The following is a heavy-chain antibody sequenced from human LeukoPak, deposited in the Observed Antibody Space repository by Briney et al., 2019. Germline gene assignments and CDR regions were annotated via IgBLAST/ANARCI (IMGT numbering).Heavy chain of an antibody. J-gene: IGHJ5*02. V-gene: IGHV3-53*01. Sequence: PGGSRRLSGAASGVTVSSNYMSWVRQAPGKGLAWGAVIDSGGRTYYADSVKGRFPISRQNSKNPLSLQMNSLRPEDTAVYYCARDEGWFDPWGQGTLVTVSS. CDR1: GVTVSSNY. CDR3: ARDEGWFDP. CDR2: IDSGGRT.